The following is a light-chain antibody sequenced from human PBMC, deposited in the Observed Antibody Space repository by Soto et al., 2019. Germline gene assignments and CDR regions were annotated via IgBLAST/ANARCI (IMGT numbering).Light chain of an antibody. CDR1: QTISNW. CDR3: QQYYSYRA. Sequence: DIQMTQSPSTLSGSVGDRVTITCRASQTISNWLAWHQQKPGKAPKLLVYKASSLASGVPSRFSGSGSGTEFTLTISSLQPDDFATYYCQQYYSYRAFGQGTKVDIK. J-gene: IGKJ1*01. V-gene: IGKV1-5*03. CDR2: KAS.